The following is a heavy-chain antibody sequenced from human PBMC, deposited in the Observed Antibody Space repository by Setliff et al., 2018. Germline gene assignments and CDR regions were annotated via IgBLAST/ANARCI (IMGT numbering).Heavy chain of an antibody. V-gene: IGHV3-74*01. CDR1: GFSFSNYW. CDR3: AKDTYYYDSSGYYVFDY. CDR2: INSDESTT. Sequence: GGSLRLSCAASGFSFSNYWMHWVRQGPGKGLVWVSRINSDESTTNYAGSVKGRFTISRDNAKNTLYLQMNSLRVEDTAVYYCAKDTYYYDSSGYYVFDYWGQGTLVTVSS. D-gene: IGHD3-22*01. J-gene: IGHJ4*02.